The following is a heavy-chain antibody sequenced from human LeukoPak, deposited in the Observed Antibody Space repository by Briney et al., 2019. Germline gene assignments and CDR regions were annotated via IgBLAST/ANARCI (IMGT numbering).Heavy chain of an antibody. V-gene: IGHV3-64*02. J-gene: IGHJ4*02. CDR2: VGGEGTTT. CDR1: GFTFSNYA. CDR3: ARRDSYSLDY. Sequence: GGSLRLSCAASGFTFSNYAMHWVRQAPGKGLEYVSAVGGEGTTTYYADSVKGRFTISRDNSRNTLDLQMGSLRGEDTAVYYCARRDSYSLDYWGQGTLVTVSS. D-gene: IGHD2-15*01.